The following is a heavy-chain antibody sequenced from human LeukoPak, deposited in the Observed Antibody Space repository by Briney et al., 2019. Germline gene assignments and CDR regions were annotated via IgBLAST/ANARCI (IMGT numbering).Heavy chain of an antibody. CDR1: GYTFTGYY. Sequence: GASVKVSCKASGYTFTGYYMHWVRQAPEQGLEWMGWINPNSGGTNYAQKFQGRVTMTRDTSISTAYMELSRLRSDDTAVYYCARGGSGWYFVLGYNWFDPWGQGTLVTVSS. CDR3: ARGGSGWYFVLGYNWFDP. V-gene: IGHV1-2*02. D-gene: IGHD6-19*01. J-gene: IGHJ5*02. CDR2: INPNSGGT.